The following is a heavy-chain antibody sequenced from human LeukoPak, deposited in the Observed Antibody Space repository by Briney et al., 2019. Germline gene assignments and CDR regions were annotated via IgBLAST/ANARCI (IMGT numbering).Heavy chain of an antibody. CDR2: INSDGSST. CDR1: GFTFSSYW. D-gene: IGHD1-26*01. V-gene: IGHV3-74*01. CDR3: ARVGSGSYWRGFDY. J-gene: IGHJ4*02. Sequence: PGGSLRLSCAASGFTFSSYWMHWVRQAPGKGLVWVSRINSDGSSTSYADSVKGRFTISRDNAKNTLYLQMNSLRAEDTAVYYCARVGSGSYWRGFDYWGQGTLVTVSS.